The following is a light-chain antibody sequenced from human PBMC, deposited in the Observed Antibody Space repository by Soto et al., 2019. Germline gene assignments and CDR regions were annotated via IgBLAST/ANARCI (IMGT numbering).Light chain of an antibody. CDR2: DTS. CDR1: QSVSSH. V-gene: IGKV3-11*01. Sequence: EIVLTQSPGTLSLSPGERATLSCRASQSVSSHLAWYQHKPGQAPRLLIYDTSNRATDIPARFSGSGSGTDFSLTISSLEPEDFAVYYCQQRSHWPLTFGHGTRLEIK. CDR3: QQRSHWPLT. J-gene: IGKJ5*01.